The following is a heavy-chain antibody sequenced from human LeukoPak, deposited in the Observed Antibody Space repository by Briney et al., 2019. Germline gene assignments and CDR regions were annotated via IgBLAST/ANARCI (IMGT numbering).Heavy chain of an antibody. J-gene: IGHJ3*02. CDR2: IIPILGIA. D-gene: IGHD3-10*01. CDR3: ARDRAPEFRAFYI. CDR1: GGTFSSYA. V-gene: IGHV1-69*04. Sequence: AVKVSCQASGGTFSSYAISWVGQAPGQGWEWMGRIIPILGIANYAQKFQGRVTITANKSTSTAYMELSSMRSEHTTVYYCARDRAPEFRAFYIWGQGTMVTASS.